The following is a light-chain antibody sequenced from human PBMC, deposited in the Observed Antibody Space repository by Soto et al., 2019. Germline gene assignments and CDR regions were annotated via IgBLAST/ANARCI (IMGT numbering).Light chain of an antibody. CDR1: QGISSY. Sequence: AIRMTQSPSSLSASTGDRVTITCRASQGISSYLAWYQQKPGKAPKLLISAASTLQSGVPSRFSGSGSGTDFTLTISCLQSEDFATYYCQQYYSYPYPFGQGTKLEIK. CDR3: QQYYSYPYP. V-gene: IGKV1-8*01. J-gene: IGKJ2*01. CDR2: AAS.